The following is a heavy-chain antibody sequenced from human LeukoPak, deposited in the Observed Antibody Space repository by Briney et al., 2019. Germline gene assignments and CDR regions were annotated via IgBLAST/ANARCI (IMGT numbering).Heavy chain of an antibody. V-gene: IGHV1-2*02. Sequence: ASVKISCKASGYTFTGYYMHWVRQAPGQGLEWMGWINPNNGGTNYAQKFQGRVTMTRDTSISTAYMELSRLRSDDTAVYYCARDQAMIVVVPGYWGQGTLVTVSS. D-gene: IGHD3-22*01. CDR2: INPNNGGT. CDR1: GYTFTGYY. CDR3: ARDQAMIVVVPGY. J-gene: IGHJ4*02.